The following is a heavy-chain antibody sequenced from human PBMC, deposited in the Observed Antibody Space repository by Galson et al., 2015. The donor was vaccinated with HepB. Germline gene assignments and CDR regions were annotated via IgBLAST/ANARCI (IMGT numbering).Heavy chain of an antibody. Sequence: SLRLSCAASGFTFSSYAMSWVRQAPGKGLEWVSAISGSGGSTYYADSVKGRFTISRDNSKNTLYLQMNSLRAEDTAVYYCAKVYSGSSGWYGDFDYWGQGTLVTVSS. V-gene: IGHV3-23*01. CDR3: AKVYSGSSGWYGDFDY. CDR1: GFTFSSYA. CDR2: ISGSGGST. J-gene: IGHJ4*02. D-gene: IGHD6-19*01.